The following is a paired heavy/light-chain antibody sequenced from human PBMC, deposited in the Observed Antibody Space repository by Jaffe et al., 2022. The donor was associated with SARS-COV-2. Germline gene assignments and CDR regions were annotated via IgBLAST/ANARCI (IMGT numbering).Light chain of an antibody. CDR2: DAS. CDR1: QSVSSNY. J-gene: IGKJ2*01. CDR3: QQYGRIPYT. Sequence: EIVLTQSPGTLSLSPGERVTLSCRASQSVSSNYLAWYQQKPGQAPRLLIYDASNRATGIPDRFSASGSGTDFTLTISRLEPEDSAVFYCQQYGRIPYTFGRGTKLEIK. V-gene: IGKV3-20*01.
Heavy chain of an antibody. J-gene: IGHJ4*02. CDR1: GFTFSNAW. D-gene: IGHD2-8*01. Sequence: EVQLVESGGGLVKPGGSLRLSCATSGFTFSNAWMNWVRQAPGKGLEWVGRIRTNTDGGTIDYAAPVEGRFTISRDDSENMLYLQMESLKIEDTAVYYCTTDALFMVYPGFFDYWGQGALVTVSS. CDR3: TTDALFMVYPGFFDY. CDR2: IRTNTDGGTI. V-gene: IGHV3-15*01.